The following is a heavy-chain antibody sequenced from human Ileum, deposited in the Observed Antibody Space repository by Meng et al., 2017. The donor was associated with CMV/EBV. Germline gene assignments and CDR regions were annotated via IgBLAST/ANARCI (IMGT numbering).Heavy chain of an antibody. Sequence: GGSLRLSCAASGFTFTDYYISWIRQAPGKGLEWVSYISHSASSRFYAASVKGRFTVSRDNAKNSMYLQMHSLRAEDTAVFYCAKALKGELYYGLDVWGQGTMVTVSS. J-gene: IGHJ6*02. D-gene: IGHD1-7*01. CDR1: GFTFTDYY. CDR2: ISHSASSR. CDR3: AKALKGELYYGLDV. V-gene: IGHV3-11*01.